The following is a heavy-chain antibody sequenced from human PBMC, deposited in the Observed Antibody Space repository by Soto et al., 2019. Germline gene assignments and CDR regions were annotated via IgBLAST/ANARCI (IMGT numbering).Heavy chain of an antibody. V-gene: IGHV3-23*01. D-gene: IGHD3-3*01. J-gene: IGHJ4*02. Sequence: GGSLRLSCAASEFTFSSYAMSWVRQAPGKGLEWVSAVSGSGGSTYYADSVKGRFTISRDNYKNTLYLQMNSLRAEDTAVYYCAKDRDFCFGHYQHRGFDFCALRTPVTVS. CDR3: AKDRDFCFGHYQHRGFDF. CDR2: VSGSGGST. CDR1: EFTFSSYA.